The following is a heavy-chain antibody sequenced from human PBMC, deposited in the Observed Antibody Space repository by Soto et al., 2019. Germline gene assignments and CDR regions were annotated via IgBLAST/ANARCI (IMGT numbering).Heavy chain of an antibody. J-gene: IGHJ4*02. CDR2: IYWDDDK. Sequence: QITLKESGPTLVKPTQTLTLTCTFSGFSLSTSSGVGVGWIRQPPGKALEWLALIYWDDDKRYSPSLQSRLTITKDTSKNQVVLTMTSMDPVDTDTYYCAHTYYASGAYFDYWGQGTLVTVSS. CDR1: GFSLSTSSGVG. V-gene: IGHV2-5*02. D-gene: IGHD3-10*01. CDR3: AHTYYASGAYFDY.